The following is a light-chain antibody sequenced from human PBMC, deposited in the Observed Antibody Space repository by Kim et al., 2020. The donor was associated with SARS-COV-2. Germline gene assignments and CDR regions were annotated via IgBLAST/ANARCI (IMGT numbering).Light chain of an antibody. CDR2: HDN. CDR3: QAWDSSTHNYV. Sequence: SYELTQPPSVSVSPGQTASITCSGYKLGDKYFSWYQQKPGQSPVVVIYHDNQRPSGIPERFSGSNSGNTATLTISGTQAMDEADYYCQAWDSSTHNYVFGPGTKVTVL. CDR1: KLGDKY. J-gene: IGLJ1*01. V-gene: IGLV3-1*01.